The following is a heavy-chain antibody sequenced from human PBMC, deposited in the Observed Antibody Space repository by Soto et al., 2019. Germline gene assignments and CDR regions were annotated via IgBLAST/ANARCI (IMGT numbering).Heavy chain of an antibody. CDR3: AKLWDCSSTSCYRPHDAFDI. J-gene: IGHJ3*02. V-gene: IGHV3-7*01. CDR2: IKQDGSEK. Sequence: GGSLRLSCAASGFTFSSYWMSWVRQAPGKGLEWVANIKQDGSEKYYVDSVKGRFTISRDNAKNSLYLQMNSLRADDTAVYYCAKLWDCSSTSCYRPHDAFDIWGQGTMVTVSS. D-gene: IGHD2-2*02. CDR1: GFTFSSYW.